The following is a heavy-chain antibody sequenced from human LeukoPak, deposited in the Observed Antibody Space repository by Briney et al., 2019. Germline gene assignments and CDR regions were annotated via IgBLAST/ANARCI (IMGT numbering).Heavy chain of an antibody. J-gene: IGHJ4*02. D-gene: IGHD3-22*01. V-gene: IGHV3-20*04. Sequence: GGSLRLSGAASGLTFDDYGMTWVRQAPGKGLEWVSDINWNGGSIGYADSVKGRFTVSRDNAKNSLYLQMNSLRAEDTALYYCAREKYDSIGYYTDNYYFDYWGPGTLVTVSS. CDR2: INWNGGSI. CDR3: AREKYDSIGYYTDNYYFDY. CDR1: GLTFDDYG.